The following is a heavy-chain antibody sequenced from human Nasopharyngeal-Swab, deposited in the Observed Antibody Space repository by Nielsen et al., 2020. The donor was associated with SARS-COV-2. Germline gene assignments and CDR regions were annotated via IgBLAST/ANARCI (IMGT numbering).Heavy chain of an antibody. V-gene: IGHV5-51*01. D-gene: IGHD6-13*01. Sequence: GGSLRLSCKGSGYSFTSYWIGWVRQMPGKGLEWMGIIYPGDSDTRYSPSFQGKVTISADKSISTAYLQWSSLKASDTAMYYCARLWKEGYYYYYMDVWGKGTTVTVSS. CDR2: IYPGDSDT. J-gene: IGHJ6*03. CDR3: ARLWKEGYYYYYMDV. CDR1: GYSFTSYW.